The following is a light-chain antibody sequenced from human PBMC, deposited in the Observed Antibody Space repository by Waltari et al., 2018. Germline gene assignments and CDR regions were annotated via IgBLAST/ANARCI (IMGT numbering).Light chain of an antibody. J-gene: IGLJ3*02. CDR3: SSYTSSSTE. Sequence: QSALTQPASVSGSPGQSITISCTGTSRDVGGYNYVSWYQQHPGKAPKLMIYDVSNRPSGVSNRFSGSKSGNTASLTISGLQAEDEADYYCSSYTSSSTEFGGGTKLTVL. V-gene: IGLV2-14*03. CDR2: DVS. CDR1: SRDVGGYNY.